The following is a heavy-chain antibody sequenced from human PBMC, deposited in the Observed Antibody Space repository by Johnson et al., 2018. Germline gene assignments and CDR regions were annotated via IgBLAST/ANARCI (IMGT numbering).Heavy chain of an antibody. CDR1: GFTFSNYD. D-gene: IGHD6-19*01. CDR3: ARDAAVAGQGDAFDI. Sequence: EVQLVESGGGLVQPGGSLRLSCVASGFTFSNYDMHWVRQAPGKGLEYVSAISSNGGSTYYANSVKGRFTISRDNSKNTLYLQMGGVRAEDMAVYYCARDAAVAGQGDAFDIWGQGTIVTVSS. CDR2: ISSNGGST. J-gene: IGHJ3*02. V-gene: IGHV3-64*01.